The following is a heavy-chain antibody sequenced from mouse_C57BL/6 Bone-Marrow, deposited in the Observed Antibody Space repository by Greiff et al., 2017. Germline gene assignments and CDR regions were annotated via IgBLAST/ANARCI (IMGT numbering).Heavy chain of an antibody. CDR1: GYTFTSYW. CDR3: ARSYCGSSWNYAMDY. Sequence: QVQLQQPGAELVMPGASVKLSCKASGYTFTSYWMNWVKQRPGQGLEWIGEIDLSDSYTNYNQKFKGKSTLTVDKSSSTAYMQLSSLTSEDSAFYYCARSYCGSSWNYAMDYWGQGTSVTVSS. V-gene: IGHV1-69*01. D-gene: IGHD1-1*01. J-gene: IGHJ4*01. CDR2: IDLSDSYT.